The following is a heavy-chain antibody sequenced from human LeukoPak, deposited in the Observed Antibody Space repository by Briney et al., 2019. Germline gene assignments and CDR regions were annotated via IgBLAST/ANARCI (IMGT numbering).Heavy chain of an antibody. CDR1: GGSINSSSYY. D-gene: IGHD2-21*02. J-gene: IGHJ6*03. CDR3: ARVGEFVVVTASTHSYYMDV. V-gene: IGHV4-39*07. CDR2: IYYSGST. Sequence: PSETLSLTCTVSGGSINSSSYYWGWIRQPPGKGLEWIGSIYYSGSTYDNPSLKGRVTISVDTSKNQFSLKLSSVTAADTAVYYCARVGEFVVVTASTHSYYMDVWGKGTTVTVSS.